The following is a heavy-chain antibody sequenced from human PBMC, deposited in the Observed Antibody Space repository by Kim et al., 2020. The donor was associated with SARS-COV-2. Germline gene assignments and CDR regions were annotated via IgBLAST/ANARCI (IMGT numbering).Heavy chain of an antibody. CDR3: ASLYYDTSGYDD. V-gene: IGHV3-21*01. CDR2: IDMDGNSV. Sequence: GGSLRLSCVASGFMFRSYNMNWVRQAPGKGLEWVSKIDMDGNSVHYADSVNGRFTISRDNAKNSLYLEMNSLRVEDTAVYYCASLYYDTSGYDDWGQGTL. J-gene: IGHJ4*02. CDR1: GFMFRSYN. D-gene: IGHD3-22*01.